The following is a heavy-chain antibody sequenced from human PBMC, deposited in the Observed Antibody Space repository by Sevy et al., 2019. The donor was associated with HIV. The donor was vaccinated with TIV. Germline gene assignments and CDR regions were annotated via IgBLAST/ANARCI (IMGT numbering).Heavy chain of an antibody. J-gene: IGHJ5*02. CDR1: GFTFSKYW. CDR2: IKPDGSDK. V-gene: IGHV3-7*01. D-gene: IGHD4-17*01. Sequence: GGSLRLSCAASGFTFSKYWMSWVRQAPGKGLEWVANIKPDGSDKYHVGSLKGRFTISRDNAKNSLYLQMNNLGAEDTAVYYCARVIDYGELGNWFDPWGQGTLVTVSS. CDR3: ARVIDYGELGNWFDP.